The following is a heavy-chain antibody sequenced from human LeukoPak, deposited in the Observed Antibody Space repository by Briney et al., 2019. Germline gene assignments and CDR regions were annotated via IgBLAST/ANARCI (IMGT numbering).Heavy chain of an antibody. J-gene: IGHJ1*01. Sequence: GGSLRLSCAASGFTFSSYGMYWVRQAPGKGLEWVALIWFDGSSQNYADSVKGRFTISRDNSKNSLYLQMNSLRTEDTALYYCAKDPSIYSSSWPEYFQHWGQGTLVTVSS. CDR3: AKDPSIYSSSWPEYFQH. CDR1: GFTFSSYG. V-gene: IGHV3-30*02. CDR2: IWFDGSSQ. D-gene: IGHD6-13*01.